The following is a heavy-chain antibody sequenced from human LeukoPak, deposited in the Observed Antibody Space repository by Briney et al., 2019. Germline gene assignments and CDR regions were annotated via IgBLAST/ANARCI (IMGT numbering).Heavy chain of an antibody. D-gene: IGHD2-15*01. CDR1: GVTFCSYV. J-gene: IGHJ4*02. CDR2: ISGDGGT. Sequence: PGGSLRLSCAASGVTFCSYVMSCVRQAPGKGPEWVSAISGDGGTYYADSVKGRFTISRDNSKNTLYLQMNSLGGEDTALYYCARYCGAASCYSGFDYWGQGTLVTVAS. CDR3: ARYCGAASCYSGFDY. V-gene: IGHV3-23*01.